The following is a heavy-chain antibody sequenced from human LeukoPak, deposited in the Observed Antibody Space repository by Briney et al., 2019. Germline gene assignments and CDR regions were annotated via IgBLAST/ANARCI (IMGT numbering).Heavy chain of an antibody. CDR3: ARALGYCSSTSCFAWFDP. CDR1: GYTFTGYY. V-gene: IGHV1-2*02. J-gene: IGHJ5*02. D-gene: IGHD2-2*01. CDR2: INPNSGGT. Sequence: ASVKVSCKASGYTFTGYYMHWARQAPGQGLEWMGWINPNSGGTNYAQKFQGRVTMTRDTSISTAYMELSRLRSDDTAVYYCARALGYCSSTSCFAWFDPWGQGTLVTVSS.